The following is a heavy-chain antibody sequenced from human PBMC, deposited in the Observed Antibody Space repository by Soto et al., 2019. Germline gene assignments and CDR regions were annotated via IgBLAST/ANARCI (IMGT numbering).Heavy chain of an antibody. CDR3: ARDIPEYCSSTSCPDAFDI. CDR1: DSVNSGDC. CDR2: IYYSGST. J-gene: IGHJ3*02. V-gene: IGHV4-59*01. D-gene: IGHD2-2*01. Sequence: SETLCKTGTDADSVNSGDCWSWIRQPPGKGLEWIGYIYYSGSTNYNPSLKSRVTISVDTSKNQFSLKLSSVTAADTAVYYCARDIPEYCSSTSCPDAFDIWGQGTMVTVSS.